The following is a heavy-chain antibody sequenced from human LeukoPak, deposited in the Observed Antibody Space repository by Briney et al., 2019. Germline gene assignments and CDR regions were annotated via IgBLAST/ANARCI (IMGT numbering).Heavy chain of an antibody. J-gene: IGHJ2*01. V-gene: IGHV3-30*03. Sequence: GGSLRLSCAASGFSVSSNYMNWVRQAPGKGLEWVAVISYDGSNKYYADSVKGRFTISRDNSKNTLYLQMNSLRAEDTAVYYCATFDTVADWYFDLWGRGTLVTVSS. CDR1: GFSVSSNY. D-gene: IGHD6-19*01. CDR3: ATFDTVADWYFDL. CDR2: ISYDGSNK.